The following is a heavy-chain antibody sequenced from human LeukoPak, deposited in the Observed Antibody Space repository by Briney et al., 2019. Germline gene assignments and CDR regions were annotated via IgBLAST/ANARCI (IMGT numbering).Heavy chain of an antibody. D-gene: IGHD4-17*01. CDR2: INPKSGGT. V-gene: IGHV1-2*02. Sequence: GASVKVSCKASGYTFTDDYIHWVRQAPGQGFEWMGWINPKSGGTKYAQKFQGRVTMTRDTSISTAYMELSRLRSDDTAVYYCARLITVTTRRYYYYYYMDVWGKGTTVTVSS. J-gene: IGHJ6*03. CDR1: GYTFTDDY. CDR3: ARLITVTTRRYYYYYYMDV.